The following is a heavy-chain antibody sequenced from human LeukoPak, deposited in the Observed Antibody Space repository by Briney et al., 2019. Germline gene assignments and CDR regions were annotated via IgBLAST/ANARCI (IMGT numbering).Heavy chain of an antibody. J-gene: IGHJ4*02. Sequence: PGGSLRLSCAASGFTFSSYAMSWVRQAPGKGLEWVSAISGNGGSTYYADSVKGRFTISRDNSKNTLYLRMNSLRAEDTAVYYCAKDRGDYGDFFDYWGQGTLVTVSS. V-gene: IGHV3-23*01. CDR2: ISGNGGST. CDR1: GFTFSSYA. CDR3: AKDRGDYGDFFDY. D-gene: IGHD4-17*01.